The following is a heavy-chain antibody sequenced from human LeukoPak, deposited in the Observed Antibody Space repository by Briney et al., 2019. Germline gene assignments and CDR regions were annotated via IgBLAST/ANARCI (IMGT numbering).Heavy chain of an antibody. D-gene: IGHD5-18*01. CDR3: ARGAGGYGFFGDY. CDR1: GFTFSSYG. V-gene: IGHV3-7*01. Sequence: PGGSLRLSCAASGFTFSSYGMHWVRQAPGKGLEWVANIKQDGSEKYYVDSVKGRFTISRDNAKNSLYLQMNSLRAEDTAVFYCARGAGGYGFFGDYWGQGTLVTVSS. CDR2: IKQDGSEK. J-gene: IGHJ4*02.